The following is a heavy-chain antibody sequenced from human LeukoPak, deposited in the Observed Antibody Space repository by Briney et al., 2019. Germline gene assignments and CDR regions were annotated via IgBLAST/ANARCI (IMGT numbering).Heavy chain of an antibody. Sequence: ASVKVSCKAFGYSFTRYAMHWVRQAPGQRLEWMGWINAGNGNTKYSQKFQGRVTITRDTSASTVYMELSSLRSEDTAVCYCARGEIVITFGSSRPGDAFNIWGQGTMVTVSS. J-gene: IGHJ3*02. V-gene: IGHV1-3*01. CDR2: INAGNGNT. CDR3: ARGEIVITFGSSRPGDAFNI. CDR1: GYSFTRYA. D-gene: IGHD3-16*01.